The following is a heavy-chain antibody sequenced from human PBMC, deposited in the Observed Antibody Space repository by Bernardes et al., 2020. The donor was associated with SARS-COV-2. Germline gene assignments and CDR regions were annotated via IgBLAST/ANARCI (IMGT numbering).Heavy chain of an antibody. CDR1: GFTFSSYS. D-gene: IGHD6-19*01. J-gene: IGHJ3*02. CDR3: ARVLPGWQAFDI. V-gene: IGHV3-48*01. Sequence: GGSLRLSCAASGFTFSSYSMNWVRQAPGKGLEWVSYISSSSSNIYYADSVKGRFTISRDNAKNSLYLQMNSLRAEDTAVYYCARVLPGWQAFDIWGQGTMVTVSS. CDR2: ISSSSSNI.